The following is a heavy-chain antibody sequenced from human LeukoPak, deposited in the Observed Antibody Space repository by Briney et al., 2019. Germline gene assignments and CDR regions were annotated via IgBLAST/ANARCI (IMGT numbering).Heavy chain of an antibody. D-gene: IGHD6-13*01. V-gene: IGHV1-8*01. CDR1: GYTFTSYD. CDR3: ARRMRAAGHHYCYMDV. J-gene: IGHJ6*03. Sequence: GASVKVSCKASGYTFTSYDINWVRQATGQGLEWMGWMNPNSGNTGYAQKFQGRVTMTRNTSISTAYMELSSLRSEDTAVYYCARRMRAAGHHYCYMDVGGKGTTVTVS. CDR2: MNPNSGNT.